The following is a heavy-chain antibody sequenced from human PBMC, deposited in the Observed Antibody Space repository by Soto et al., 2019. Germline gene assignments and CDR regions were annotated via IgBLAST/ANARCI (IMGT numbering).Heavy chain of an antibody. CDR3: ARDERYYYGSGSLNWFDP. J-gene: IGHJ5*02. CDR2: MKEDGSEK. Sequence: GGSLRLSCGASGFSFNRYWMSWVRQAPGKGLEWVANMKEDGSEKYYVDFVKGGFTISRDNAKNSLYLQMNSLRAEDTAVYYCARDERYYYGSGSLNWFDPWGQGTLVTVSS. D-gene: IGHD3-10*01. V-gene: IGHV3-7*04. CDR1: GFSFNRYW.